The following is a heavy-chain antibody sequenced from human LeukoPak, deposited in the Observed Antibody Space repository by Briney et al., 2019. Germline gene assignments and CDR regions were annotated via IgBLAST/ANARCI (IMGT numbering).Heavy chain of an antibody. D-gene: IGHD3-9*01. CDR1: GFTLSSYN. Sequence: GGSLRLSCVASGFTLSSYNMKWVRQAPGKRLEWVSSISSSSSYIYYADSVKGRFTISRDNAKNSLYLQVNSLRAEDTAVYYCARDDKYYDILTGYYPPSYYFDYWGQGTLVTVSS. J-gene: IGHJ4*02. V-gene: IGHV3-21*01. CDR2: ISSSSSYI. CDR3: ARDDKYYDILTGYYPPSYYFDY.